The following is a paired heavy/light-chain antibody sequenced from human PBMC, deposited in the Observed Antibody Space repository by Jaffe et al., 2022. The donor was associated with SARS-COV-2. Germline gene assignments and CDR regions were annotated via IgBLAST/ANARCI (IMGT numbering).Heavy chain of an antibody. CDR1: GFTLSAYW. CDR2: ISTDGSST. D-gene: IGHD2-15*01. Sequence: EVLLVESGGGLVQPGGSLRLSCAASGFTLSAYWMHWVRQGSGKGLVWVSRISTDGSSTTYADSVKGRFTISRDNAKNTLYLQMNSLRAEDTAVYYCARGGRYCSGVSCHHFYYGMDVWGQGTTVTVSS. CDR3: ARGGRYCSGVSCHHFYYGMDV. J-gene: IGHJ6*02. V-gene: IGHV3-74*01.
Light chain of an antibody. CDR1: QSINSY. CDR3: QQSYSTPLT. J-gene: IGKJ4*01. Sequence: DIQMTQSPSSLSASVGDRVTITCRASQSINSYLNWYQQKPGKAPKLLIYTASTLQSGVPSRFSGSGSGTDFTLTISSLQPEDFAIYYCQQSYSTPLTFGGGTKVEIK. V-gene: IGKV1-39*01. CDR2: TAS.